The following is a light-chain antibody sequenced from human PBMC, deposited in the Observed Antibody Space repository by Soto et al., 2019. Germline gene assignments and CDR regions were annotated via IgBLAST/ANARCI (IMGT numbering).Light chain of an antibody. CDR3: SSYTSSSTLVL. J-gene: IGLJ2*01. CDR1: SSDVGGYNY. V-gene: IGLV2-14*01. Sequence: QSALTQPASVSGSPGQSIPLSCTGTSSDVGGYNYVSWYQQHPGKAPKLTIYDVSNRPSGVSNRFSGSKSGFTASLTISGLQAEDEADYYCSSYTSSSTLVLFGGGTKLTVL. CDR2: DVS.